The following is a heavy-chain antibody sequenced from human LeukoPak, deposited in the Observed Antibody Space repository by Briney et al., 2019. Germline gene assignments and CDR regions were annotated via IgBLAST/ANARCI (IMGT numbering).Heavy chain of an antibody. V-gene: IGHV4-4*07. CDR2: IYTSGST. D-gene: IGHD2-2*01. Sequence: SETLSLTCTVSGGSTSSYYWSWIRQPAGKGLEWIGRIYTSGSTNYNPSLKSRVTMSVDTSKNQFSLKLSSVTAADTAVYYCARTYCSSTSCPHYYYYYMDVWGKGTTVTVSS. CDR3: ARTYCSSTSCPHYYYYYMDV. CDR1: GGSTSSYY. J-gene: IGHJ6*03.